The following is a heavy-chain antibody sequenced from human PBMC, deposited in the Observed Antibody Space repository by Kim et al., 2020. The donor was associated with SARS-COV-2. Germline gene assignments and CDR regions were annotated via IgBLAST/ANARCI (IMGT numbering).Heavy chain of an antibody. CDR2: IFFDGNNK. CDR3: ARAEGETLEYLEY. Sequence: GGSLRLSCAASGFPFSHYAMHWVRQAPGKGLEWVAVIFFDGNNKYYGDAVKDRFTISRDNSKNTVYLQMNNLRAEDTAVYYCARAEGETLEYLEYWGQGTLVTVSS. J-gene: IGHJ4*02. CDR1: GFPFSHYA. V-gene: IGHV3-30*04.